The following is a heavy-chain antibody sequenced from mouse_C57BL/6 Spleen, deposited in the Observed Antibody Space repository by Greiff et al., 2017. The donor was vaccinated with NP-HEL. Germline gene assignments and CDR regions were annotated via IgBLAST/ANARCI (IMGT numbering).Heavy chain of an antibody. J-gene: IGHJ4*01. Sequence: VQLQQPGAELVMPGASVKLSCKASGYTFTSYWMHWVKQRPGQGLEWIGEIDPSDSYTNYNQKFKGKSTLTVDKSSSTAYMQLSSLTSEDSAVYYCARSSYGSPAMDYWGQGTSVTVSS. V-gene: IGHV1-69*01. D-gene: IGHD1-1*01. CDR2: IDPSDSYT. CDR1: GYTFTSYW. CDR3: ARSSYGSPAMDY.